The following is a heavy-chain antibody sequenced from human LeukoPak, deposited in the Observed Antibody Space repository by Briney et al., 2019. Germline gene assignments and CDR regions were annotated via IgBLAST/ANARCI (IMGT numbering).Heavy chain of an antibody. CDR3: ARDPSPSWASFDY. V-gene: IGHV3-11*04. CDR2: ISSSGSTI. D-gene: IGHD2-2*01. J-gene: IGHJ4*02. CDR1: GFTFSDYY. Sequence: GGSLRLSCAASGFTFSDYYMSWIRQAPGKGLEWVSYISSSGSTIYYADSVKGRFTISRDNAKNSLYLQMNSLRAEDTAVYYCARDPSPSWASFDYWGQGTLVTVSS.